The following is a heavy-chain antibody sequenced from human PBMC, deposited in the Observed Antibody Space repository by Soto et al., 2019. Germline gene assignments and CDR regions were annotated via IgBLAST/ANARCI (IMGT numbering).Heavy chain of an antibody. CDR3: ARDGMGSDY. CDR1: GGSISSYY. V-gene: IGHV4-59*01. J-gene: IGHJ4*02. CDR2: IYYSGST. D-gene: IGHD1-26*01. Sequence: SETLSLTCTVSGGSISSYYWSWIRQPPGKGLEWIGYIYYSGSTNYNPSLKSRVTISVDTSKNQFSLKLSSVTAADTAVYYCARDGMGSDYWGQGTLVTSPQ.